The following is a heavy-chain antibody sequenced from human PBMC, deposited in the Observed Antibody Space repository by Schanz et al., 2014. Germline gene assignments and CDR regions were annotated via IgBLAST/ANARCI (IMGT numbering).Heavy chain of an antibody. V-gene: IGHV1-69*04. Sequence: QVQLVQSGAEVTKPGSSVTVSCKASGDTLSSYGISWVRQAPGQGLEWMGRIIPNLGSANYAQKFQGRVTITADKSTSTVYMELSSLRSDDTAVYYCARGWGYDALTGYVFWGQGTLVTVSS. J-gene: IGHJ4*02. CDR3: ARGWGYDALTGYVF. CDR1: GDTLSSYG. CDR2: IIPNLGSA. D-gene: IGHD3-9*01.